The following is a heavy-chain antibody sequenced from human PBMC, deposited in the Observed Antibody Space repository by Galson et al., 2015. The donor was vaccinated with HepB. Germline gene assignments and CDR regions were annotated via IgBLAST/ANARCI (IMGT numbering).Heavy chain of an antibody. CDR3: ARGLRTGYSSGWCDY. CDR1: GFTFSSYA. Sequence: SLRLSCAASGFTFSSYAMHWVRQAPGKGLEWVAVISYDGSNKYYADSVKGRFTISRDNSKNTLYLQMNSLRAEDTAVYYCARGLRTGYSSGWCDYWGQGTLVTVSS. CDR2: ISYDGSNK. J-gene: IGHJ4*02. V-gene: IGHV3-30*04. D-gene: IGHD6-19*01.